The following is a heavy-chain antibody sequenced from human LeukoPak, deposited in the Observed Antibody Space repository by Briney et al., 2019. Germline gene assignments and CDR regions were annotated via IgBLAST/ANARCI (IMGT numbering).Heavy chain of an antibody. V-gene: IGHV1-3*01. CDR1: GYTFTSYT. CDR3: ARDIFGTSRPSDY. CDR2: INAGTGNR. Sequence: GASVKVSCKASGYTFTSYTIHWVRQAPGQRLEWMGWINAGTGNRQYSQNFQGRVTITRDTSASAAYLELSSLRSEDTAVYYCARDIFGTSRPSDYWGQGTLVTVSS. D-gene: IGHD2-2*01. J-gene: IGHJ4*02.